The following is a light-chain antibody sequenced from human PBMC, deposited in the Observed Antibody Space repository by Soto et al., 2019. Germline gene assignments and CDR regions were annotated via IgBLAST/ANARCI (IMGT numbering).Light chain of an antibody. J-gene: IGKJ3*01. CDR2: GTS. Sequence: TQSPGTLSLSPGERATLSCRASQSVYSNYLAWYQQKPGQAPRLLIYGTSSRATGIPAKFSGSGSGTEFTLTISRLEPEDSAVYYCQQYGGSPIFTFGPGTKLEI. CDR3: QQYGGSPIFT. CDR1: QSVYSNY. V-gene: IGKV3-20*01.